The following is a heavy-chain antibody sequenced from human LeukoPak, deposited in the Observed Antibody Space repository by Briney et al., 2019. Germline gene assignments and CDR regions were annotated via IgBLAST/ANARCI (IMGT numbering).Heavy chain of an antibody. CDR2: MNPNSGNT. CDR3: ARVDHDYGDSPFD. Sequence: GASVKVSCKASGYTFTSYDINWVRQATGQGLEWMGWMNPNSGNTGYAQKFQGRVTITRNTSISTAYMELSSLRSEDTAVYYCARVDHDYGDSPFDWGQGTLVTVSS. V-gene: IGHV1-8*03. D-gene: IGHD4-17*01. CDR1: GYTFTSYD. J-gene: IGHJ4*02.